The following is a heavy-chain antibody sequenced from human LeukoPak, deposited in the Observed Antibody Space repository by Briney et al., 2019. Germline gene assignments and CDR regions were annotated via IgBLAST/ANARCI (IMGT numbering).Heavy chain of an antibody. CDR2: ISSSGSTI. D-gene: IGHD4-17*01. Sequence: QAGGSLRLSCAASGFTFSSYEMNWVRQAPGKGLEWLSYISSSGSTIYYADSVKGRFTISRDNSKNTLYLQMNSLRAEDTAVYYCARRSSTVTHDTYYFDYWGQGTLVTVSS. CDR1: GFTFSSYE. CDR3: ARRSSTVTHDTYYFDY. V-gene: IGHV3-48*03. J-gene: IGHJ4*02.